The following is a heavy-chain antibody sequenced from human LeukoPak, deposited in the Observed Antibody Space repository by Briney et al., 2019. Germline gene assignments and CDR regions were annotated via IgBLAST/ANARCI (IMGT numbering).Heavy chain of an antibody. CDR1: GGTFSSYT. CDR2: IIPILGIA. J-gene: IGHJ6*02. D-gene: IGHD2-2*01. CDR3: ARLPFAYCSSTSCYHYGMDV. Sequence: GASVKVSCKASGGTFSSYTISWVRQAPGQGLEWMGRIIPILGIANYAQKFQGRVTITADKSTSTAYMELSSLRSEDTAVYYCARLPFAYCSSTSCYHYGMDVWGQGTTVTVSS. V-gene: IGHV1-69*02.